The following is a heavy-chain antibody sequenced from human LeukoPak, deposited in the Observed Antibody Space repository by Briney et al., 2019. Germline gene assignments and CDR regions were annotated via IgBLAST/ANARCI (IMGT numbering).Heavy chain of an antibody. D-gene: IGHD3-10*01. Sequence: SETLSLTCAVYGGSFSGYYWSWIRQPPGKGLEWIGEINHSGSTNYNPSLKSRVTISVDTSKNQFSLKLSSVTAADTAVYYCAGGYGSGTDYWGQGTLVTVSS. CDR3: AGGYGSGTDY. CDR2: INHSGST. CDR1: GGSFSGYY. V-gene: IGHV4-34*01. J-gene: IGHJ4*02.